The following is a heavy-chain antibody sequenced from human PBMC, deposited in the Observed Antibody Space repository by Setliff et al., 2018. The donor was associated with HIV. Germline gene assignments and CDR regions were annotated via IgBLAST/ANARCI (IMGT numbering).Heavy chain of an antibody. Sequence: PGGSLRLSCAASGFTFSSYSMNWVRQSPGKGLEWVSYISSSSSTIYYADSVKGRFTISRDNAKNSLYLQMNSLRAEDTAVYYCARAYYHHSGGYWSTDYYYSYMDVWGKGTTVTVSS. V-gene: IGHV3-48*04. J-gene: IGHJ6*03. D-gene: IGHD3-22*01. CDR3: ARAYYHHSGGYWSTDYYYSYMDV. CDR2: ISSSSSTI. CDR1: GFTFSSYS.